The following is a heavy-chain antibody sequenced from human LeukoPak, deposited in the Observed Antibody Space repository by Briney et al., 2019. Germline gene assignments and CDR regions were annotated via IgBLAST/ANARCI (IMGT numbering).Heavy chain of an antibody. D-gene: IGHD6-19*01. CDR1: GYTFSNYD. CDR2: ISAYNGDT. CDR3: ASRGWYREGNWFDP. Sequence: ASVKVSCKTSGYTFSNYDIYWARQAPGQGLECMGWISAYNGDTRYAQILQGRFTVTTDTSTSTAYMELSSLRSEDTAVYYCASRGWYREGNWFDPWGQGTLVTVSS. V-gene: IGHV1-18*01. J-gene: IGHJ5*02.